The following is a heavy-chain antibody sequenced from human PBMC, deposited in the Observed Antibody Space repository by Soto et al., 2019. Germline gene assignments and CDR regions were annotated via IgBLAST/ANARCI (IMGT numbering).Heavy chain of an antibody. Sequence: QVQLVQSGAEVKKPGSSVKVSCKPSGGTFRTYSIFWVRQAPGQGLEWMGRIIPMLGVANYAQKFQGRVTITADKSTTTVYMELSSLRSEDTALYYCTIGSWSGEVFDVWGQGTMVTVSS. V-gene: IGHV1-69*02. CDR3: TIGSWSGEVFDV. CDR2: IIPMLGVA. J-gene: IGHJ3*01. CDR1: GGTFRTYS. D-gene: IGHD2-21*01.